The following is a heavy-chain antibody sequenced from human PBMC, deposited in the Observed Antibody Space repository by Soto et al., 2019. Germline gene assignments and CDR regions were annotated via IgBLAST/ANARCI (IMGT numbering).Heavy chain of an antibody. CDR3: ARGKGYCTTSSCRECGSCYYDY. D-gene: IGHD2-2*01. Sequence: SETLSLTCAAYGESFSGFYWSWIRQSPGKGLEWIGEINHSGSTNYNPSLKTRVTISVDTSKNQFSLNLNSVTAADTAVYYCARGKGYCTTSSCRECGSCYYDYWGQGALVTVS. CDR1: GESFSGFY. J-gene: IGHJ4*02. V-gene: IGHV4-34*01. CDR2: INHSGST.